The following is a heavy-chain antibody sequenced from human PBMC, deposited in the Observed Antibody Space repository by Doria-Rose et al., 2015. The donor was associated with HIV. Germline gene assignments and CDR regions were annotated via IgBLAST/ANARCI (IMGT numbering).Heavy chain of an antibody. V-gene: IGHV1-69*01. D-gene: IGHD6-13*01. CDR3: ARVYSSRINAFDI. CDR1: GGTFRSYP. Sequence: QVQLQESGAEVKKPGSSVKVSCKASGGTFRSYPISWLRQAPGQGLEWMGGIIPIFGTVNYAQKFQGRVTITADESTSTAYLELSSLRSEDTAVYYCARVYSSRINAFDIWGQGTMVTVSS. CDR2: IIPIFGTV. J-gene: IGHJ3*02.